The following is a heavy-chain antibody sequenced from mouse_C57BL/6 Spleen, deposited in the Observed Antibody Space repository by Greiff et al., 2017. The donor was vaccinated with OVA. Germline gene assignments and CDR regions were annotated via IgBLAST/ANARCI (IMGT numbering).Heavy chain of an antibody. D-gene: IGHD1-1*01. CDR3: ARHGSSYNWYFDV. CDR1: GFTFSSYG. V-gene: IGHV5-6*01. J-gene: IGHJ1*03. CDR2: ISSGGSYT. Sequence: EVQLVESGGDLVKPGGSLKLSCAASGFTFSSYGMSWVRQTPDKRLEWVATISSGGSYTYYPDSVKGRFTISRDNAKNTLYLQMSSLKSEDTAMYYCARHGSSYNWYFDVGGTGTTVTVSS.